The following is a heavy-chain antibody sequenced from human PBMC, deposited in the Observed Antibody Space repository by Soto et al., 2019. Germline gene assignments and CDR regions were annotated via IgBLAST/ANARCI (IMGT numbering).Heavy chain of an antibody. D-gene: IGHD6-13*01. CDR3: ARGRKVYTSTSYVD. V-gene: IGHV4-34*01. Sequence: SETLSLTCAVYGVSFSGFSWSWIRQPPGKGLEWIGEINHSGSANYNPSFKSRVTISEDTSKNQFSLKLSSVTAAGTAVYYCARGRKVYTSTSYVDWGQGTLVTVSS. CDR2: INHSGSA. CDR1: GVSFSGFS. J-gene: IGHJ4*02.